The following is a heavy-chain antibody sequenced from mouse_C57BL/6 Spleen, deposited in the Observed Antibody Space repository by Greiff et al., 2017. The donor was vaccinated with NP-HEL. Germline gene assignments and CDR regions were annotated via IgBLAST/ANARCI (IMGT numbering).Heavy chain of an antibody. J-gene: IGHJ4*01. CDR2: IWSGGST. CDR3: ARNYDYDGPDAMDY. CDR1: GFSLTSYG. V-gene: IGHV2-2*01. Sequence: VQGVESGPGLVQPSQSLSITCTVSGFSLTSYGVHWVRQSPGKGLEWLGVIWSGGSTDYNAAFISRLSISKDNSKSQVFFKMNSLQADDTAIYYCARNYDYDGPDAMDYWGQGTSVTVSS. D-gene: IGHD2-4*01.